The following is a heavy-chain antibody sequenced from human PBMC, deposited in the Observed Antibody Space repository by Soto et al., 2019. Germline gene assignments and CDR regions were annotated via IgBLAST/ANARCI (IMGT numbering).Heavy chain of an antibody. V-gene: IGHV3-53*01. Sequence: GGSLRLSCAASGFTVTSNYLTWVRQAPGKGLEWVSVIYRSGATYYPDSVRGRFTASRDYSHNTLYLQMDSLRVEDTAVYYCARDSGMIRWIYGVGVCGPVTTVPAPS. CDR2: IYRSGAT. CDR1: GFTVTSNY. J-gene: IGHJ6*02. D-gene: IGHD3-10*01. CDR3: ARDSGMIRWIYGVGV.